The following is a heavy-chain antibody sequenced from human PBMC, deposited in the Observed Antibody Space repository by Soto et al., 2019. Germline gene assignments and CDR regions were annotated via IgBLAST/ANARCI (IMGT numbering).Heavy chain of an antibody. Sequence: VKVSCKASGYTYISYSMHWVRQAPGQRLEWMGWINVGNGNTKYSQNFQGRVTINQDTSASTAYMELSSLTSEDTAVYYCAREKWGSGSKWLDPWAQGTLVPVSS. CDR3: AREKWGSGSKWLDP. D-gene: IGHD6-19*01. J-gene: IGHJ5*02. CDR2: INVGNGNT. CDR1: GYTYISYS. V-gene: IGHV1-3*01.